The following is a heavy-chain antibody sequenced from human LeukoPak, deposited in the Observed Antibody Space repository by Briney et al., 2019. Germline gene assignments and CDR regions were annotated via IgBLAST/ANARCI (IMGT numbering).Heavy chain of an antibody. V-gene: IGHV3-9*01. CDR2: ISWNSGSI. D-gene: IGHD3-10*01. J-gene: IGHJ4*02. CDR1: GFTFDDYA. Sequence: PGGSLRLSCAASGFTFDDYAMHWVRQAPGKGLEWVSGISWNSGSIGYADSVKGRFTISRDNAKNSLYLQMNSLRAEDTALYYCAKEGRRWDYYGSGSYYGYWGQGTLVTVSS. CDR3: AKEGRRWDYYGSGSYYGY.